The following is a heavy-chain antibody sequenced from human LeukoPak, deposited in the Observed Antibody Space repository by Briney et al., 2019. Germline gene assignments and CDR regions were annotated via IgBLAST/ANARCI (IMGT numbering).Heavy chain of an antibody. CDR1: GFTVSSNY. V-gene: IGHV3-53*01. CDR3: ARGDGPLSSPLDY. CDR2: IYSGGST. J-gene: IGHJ4*02. D-gene: IGHD3/OR15-3a*01. Sequence: GGSLRLSCAASGFTVSSNYMSWVRQAPGKGLEWVSVIYSGGSTYYADSVKGRFTISRDNSKNTLYLQMNSLRAEDTAVYYCARGDGPLSSPLDYWGQGTLVTVSS.